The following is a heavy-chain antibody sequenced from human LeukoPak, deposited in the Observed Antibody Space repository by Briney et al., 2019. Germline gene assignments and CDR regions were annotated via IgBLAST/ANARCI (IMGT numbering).Heavy chain of an antibody. CDR3: AKYGYCSSTSCYKGGFDY. Sequence: GGSLRLSCAASGFTFSSYGMHWVRQAPGKGLEWVAVISYDGSNKYYADSVKGRFTISRDNSKNTLYLQMNSLRAEDTAVYYCAKYGYCSSTSCYKGGFDYWGQGTLVTVSS. J-gene: IGHJ4*02. D-gene: IGHD2-2*03. V-gene: IGHV3-30*18. CDR2: ISYDGSNK. CDR1: GFTFSSYG.